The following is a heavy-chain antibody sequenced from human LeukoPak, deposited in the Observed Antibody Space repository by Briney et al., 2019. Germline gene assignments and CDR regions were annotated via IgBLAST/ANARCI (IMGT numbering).Heavy chain of an antibody. CDR1: GFTFSNYF. V-gene: IGHV3-30-3*01. CDR2: IASDGSNT. Sequence: GRSLRLSRAASGFTFSNYFMHWVRQAPGKGLEWVADIASDGSNTFYVESVKGRFTISRDNSKNTLYLQMNSLGPEDTAVYFCARERQDTVIHSGAFDIWGQGTMVTVSS. J-gene: IGHJ3*02. CDR3: ARERQDTVIHSGAFDI. D-gene: IGHD2-21*02.